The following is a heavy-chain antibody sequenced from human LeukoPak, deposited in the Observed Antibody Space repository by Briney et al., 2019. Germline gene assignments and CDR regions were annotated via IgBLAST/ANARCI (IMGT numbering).Heavy chain of an antibody. CDR1: GFTFSNAW. Sequence: GGSPRLSCAASGFTFSNAWMSWVRQAPGKGLEWISAIIDSGGDTYHADSVKGRFTISRDNSKNTVDLQMNSLRAEDTAIYYCAKGSAAARPYHFDFWGQGTLVTVSS. CDR2: IIDSGGDT. J-gene: IGHJ4*02. D-gene: IGHD6-6*01. V-gene: IGHV3-23*01. CDR3: AKGSAAARPYHFDF.